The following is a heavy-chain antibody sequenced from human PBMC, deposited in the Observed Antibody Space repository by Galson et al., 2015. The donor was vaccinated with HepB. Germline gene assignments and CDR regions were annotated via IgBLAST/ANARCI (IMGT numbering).Heavy chain of an antibody. CDR1: GFTFSSYA. J-gene: IGHJ6*02. V-gene: IGHV3-23*01. D-gene: IGHD3-9*01. CDR2: ISGSGGST. Sequence: SLRLSCAASGFTFSSYAMSWVRQAPGKGLEWVSAISGSGGSTYYADSVKGRFTISRDNSKNTLYLQMNSLRAEDTAVYYCAKDQGNYDILTGYYPYYGMDVWGQGTTVTVSS. CDR3: AKDQGNYDILTGYYPYYGMDV.